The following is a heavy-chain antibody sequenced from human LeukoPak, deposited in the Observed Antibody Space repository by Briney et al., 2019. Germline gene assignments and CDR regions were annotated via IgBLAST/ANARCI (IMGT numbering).Heavy chain of an antibody. V-gene: IGHV3-11*01. Sequence: GGSLRLSCVASGFTFSDYYMSWIRQAPGKGLEWVSYISSSGSTIYYADSVKGRFTISRDNAKNSLYLQMNSLRAENTAVYYCAKHYGDAYNWFDPWGQGTLVTVSS. CDR2: ISSSGSTI. D-gene: IGHD4-17*01. CDR3: AKHYGDAYNWFDP. CDR1: GFTFSDYY. J-gene: IGHJ5*02.